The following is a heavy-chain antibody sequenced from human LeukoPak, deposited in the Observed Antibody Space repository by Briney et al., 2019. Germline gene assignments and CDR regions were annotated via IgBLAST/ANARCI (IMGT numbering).Heavy chain of an antibody. Sequence: LSLTCTVSGGSITNYYWSWIRQPPGKGLEWVSCISWNSGSIGYADSVKGRFTISRDNAKNSLYLQMNSLRAEDTALYYCAKDRSFGSSWLGDDAFDIWGQGTMVTVSS. CDR2: ISWNSGSI. V-gene: IGHV3-9*01. CDR3: AKDRSFGSSWLGDDAFDI. J-gene: IGHJ3*02. CDR1: GGSITNYY. D-gene: IGHD6-13*01.